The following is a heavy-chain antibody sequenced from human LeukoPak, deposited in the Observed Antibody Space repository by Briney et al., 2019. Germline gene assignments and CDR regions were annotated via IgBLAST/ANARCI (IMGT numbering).Heavy chain of an antibody. D-gene: IGHD3-10*01. Sequence: ASLKVSCEASGYTFTSYYMHWVRQAPGPGLEWMGIINTSGGSKSYAQKYQGRVTIPRDTSKSTVYMVLSSLRSEDTAVDYSARAYGSGSYTLLFFDYWGQGTLVTVSS. CDR2: INTSGGSK. CDR1: GYTFTSYY. J-gene: IGHJ4*02. CDR3: ARAYGSGSYTLLFFDY. V-gene: IGHV1-46*01.